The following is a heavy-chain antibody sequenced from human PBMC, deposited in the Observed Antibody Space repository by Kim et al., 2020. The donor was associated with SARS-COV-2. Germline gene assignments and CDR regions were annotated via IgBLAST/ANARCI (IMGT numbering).Heavy chain of an antibody. CDR2: ISGSGGST. V-gene: IGHV3-23*01. Sequence: GGSLRLSCAASGFTFSSYAMSWVRQAPGKGLEWVSAISGSGGSTYYADSVKGRFTISRDNSKNTLYLQMNSLRAEDTAVYYCAKDQRDDFWSGYYIGAGWFDPWGQGNLVTVSS. CDR3: AKDQRDDFWSGYYIGAGWFDP. D-gene: IGHD3-3*01. J-gene: IGHJ5*02. CDR1: GFTFSSYA.